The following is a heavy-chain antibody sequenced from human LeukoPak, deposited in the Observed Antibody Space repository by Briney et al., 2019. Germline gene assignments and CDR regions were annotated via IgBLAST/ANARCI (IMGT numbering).Heavy chain of an antibody. V-gene: IGHV4-59*12. CDR3: ARGEGSMVRGVSFDH. CDR2: VYYSGST. J-gene: IGHJ4*02. D-gene: IGHD3-10*01. CDR1: GGSISSYY. Sequence: PSETLSLTCTVSGGSISSYYWSWIRQPPGKGLEWIGYVYYSGSTNYNPSLKSRVTISVDTSKNQFSLKLSSVTAADTAVYHCARGEGSMVRGVSFDHWGQGTLVTVSS.